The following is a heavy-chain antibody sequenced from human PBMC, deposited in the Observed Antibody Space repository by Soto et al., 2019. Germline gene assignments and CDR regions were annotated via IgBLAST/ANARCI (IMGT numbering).Heavy chain of an antibody. D-gene: IGHD3-16*01. CDR1: GASITSGGYY. V-gene: IGHV4-31*03. Sequence: QVQLQESGPGLVKPSQTLSLTCTVSGASITSGGYYWSWIRQHPGKGLEWIGYIYYSGSTYYNPSLKRRVTMSIHTSESQLSLKLTSVTVADTAVYYCVGDLAYWGQGILVTISS. CDR3: VGDLAY. CDR2: IYYSGST. J-gene: IGHJ4*01.